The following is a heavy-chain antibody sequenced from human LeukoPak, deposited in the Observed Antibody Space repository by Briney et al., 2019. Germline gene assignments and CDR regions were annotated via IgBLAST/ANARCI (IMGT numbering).Heavy chain of an antibody. CDR2: ISADGRTT. D-gene: IGHD2-2*01. CDR3: EKVGCSTTSCYAGDDY. J-gene: IGHJ4*02. CDR1: GFTFSNYA. Sequence: GGSLRLSCAASGFTFSNYAMSWVRQAPGKGLEWVSTISADGRTTYYADSVKGRFTVSREYSKNTLYLHLNSLRAEDTAVYHCEKVGCSTTSCYAGDDYWGQGTLVIISS. V-gene: IGHV3-23*01.